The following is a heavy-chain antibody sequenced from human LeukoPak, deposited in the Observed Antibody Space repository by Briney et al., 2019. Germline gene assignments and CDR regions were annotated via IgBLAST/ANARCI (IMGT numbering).Heavy chain of an antibody. Sequence: VASVKVSCKASGGTFSSYAISWVRQAPGQGLEWMGGIIPIFGTANYAQKFQGRVTITADKSTSTAYMELSSLRSEDTAVYYCATDRSSGYYKGFCYWGQGTLVTVSS. CDR1: GGTFSSYA. V-gene: IGHV1-69*06. CDR2: IIPIFGTA. D-gene: IGHD3-22*01. J-gene: IGHJ4*02. CDR3: ATDRSSGYYKGFCY.